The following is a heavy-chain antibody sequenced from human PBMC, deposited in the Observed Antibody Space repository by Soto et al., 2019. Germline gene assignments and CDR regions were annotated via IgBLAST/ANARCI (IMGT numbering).Heavy chain of an antibody. Sequence: SETLSLTCTVSGDSISSYFWTWIRQPPGKALEWIGYMFHSGRTNYNPSLTSRVTMSADTSNNQFSLTRTSVTAADTAVYYCAKAVKYYDSTGYDAFAVWGQGIMVTVSS. J-gene: IGHJ3*01. D-gene: IGHD3-22*01. CDR3: AKAVKYYDSTGYDAFAV. V-gene: IGHV4-59*01. CDR1: GDSISSYF. CDR2: MFHSGRT.